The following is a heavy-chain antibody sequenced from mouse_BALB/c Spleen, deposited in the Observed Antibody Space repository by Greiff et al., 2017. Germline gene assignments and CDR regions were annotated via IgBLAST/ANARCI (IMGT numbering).Heavy chain of an antibody. D-gene: IGHD1-2*01. J-gene: IGHJ4*01. Sequence: EVHLVESGAELVKPGASVKLSCTASGFNIKDTYMHWVKQRPEQGLEWIGRIDPANGNTKYDPKFQGKATITADTSSNTAYLQLSSLTSEDTAGYYCASTRLRGAMDYWGQGTSVTVSS. CDR1: GFNIKDTY. CDR3: ASTRLRGAMDY. CDR2: IDPANGNT. V-gene: IGHV14-3*02.